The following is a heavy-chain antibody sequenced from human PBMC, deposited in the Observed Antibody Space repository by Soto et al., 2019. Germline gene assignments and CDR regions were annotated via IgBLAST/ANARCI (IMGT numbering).Heavy chain of an antibody. CDR1: GDSIRPYY. Sequence: SETLSLTCTVSGDSIRPYYWTWIRQPPGKGLEWIGYVYYSGSVNYKSSLKSRVTMSVDTSKNQFSLRLNSVTAADTAVYYCARVTYESFAAYSYYFDYWGRGTLVTVSS. D-gene: IGHD3-9*01. CDR3: ARVTYESFAAYSYYFDY. CDR2: VYYSGSV. J-gene: IGHJ4*02. V-gene: IGHV4-59*01.